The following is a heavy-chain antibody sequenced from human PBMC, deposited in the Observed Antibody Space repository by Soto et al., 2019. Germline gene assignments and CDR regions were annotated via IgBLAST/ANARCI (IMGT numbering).Heavy chain of an antibody. D-gene: IGHD3-16*01. CDR3: ARRAHMSRRGETFSYYYYGMDV. CDR1: GYSFTSYW. J-gene: IGHJ6*02. Sequence: EVQLVQSGAEVKKPGESLRISCKGSGYSFTSYWISWVRQMPGKGLEWMGRMDPIDSYNNYSPSFQGHVTSSADKSNINAYLQWSSLKASDTAMYYCARRAHMSRRGETFSYYYYGMDVWGQGTTVTVSS. CDR2: MDPIDSYN. V-gene: IGHV5-10-1*01.